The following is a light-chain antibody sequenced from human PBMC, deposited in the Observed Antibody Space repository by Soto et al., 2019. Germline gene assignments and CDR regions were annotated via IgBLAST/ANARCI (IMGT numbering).Light chain of an antibody. J-gene: IGLJ2*01. V-gene: IGLV2-14*01. Sequence: QSALTQPASVSGSPGQSISISCTGTGSDVGGYNFVSWYQQRPGKAPKLMIYDVYNRPSGVSNRFSGSKSGNTASLTISGLQAEDEADYYCCAYAGSSILVFGGGTKLT. CDR2: DVY. CDR1: GSDVGGYNF. CDR3: CAYAGSSILV.